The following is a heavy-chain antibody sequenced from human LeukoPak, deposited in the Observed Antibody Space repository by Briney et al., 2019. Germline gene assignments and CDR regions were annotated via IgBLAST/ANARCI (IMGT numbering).Heavy chain of an antibody. J-gene: IGHJ4*02. CDR2: ISYDGRNK. CDR1: GFTFSSYA. D-gene: IGHD3-22*01. Sequence: GGSLRLSCAASGFTFSSYAMHWVRQAPGKGLEWVAVISYDGRNKYYADSEKGRFTISRDNSKNTLYLQMNSLRAEDTAVYYCARDSPHSGYFDYWGQGTLVTVSS. CDR3: ARDSPHSGYFDY. V-gene: IGHV3-30*04.